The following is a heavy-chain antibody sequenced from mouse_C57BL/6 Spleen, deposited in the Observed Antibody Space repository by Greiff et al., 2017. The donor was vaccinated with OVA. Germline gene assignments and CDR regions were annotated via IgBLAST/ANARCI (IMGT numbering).Heavy chain of an antibody. CDR2: ISDGGSYT. Sequence: EVKVVESGGGLVKPGGSLKLSCAASGFTFSSYAMSWVRQTPEKRLEWVATISDGGSYTYYPDNVKGRFTISRDNAKNNLYLQMSHLKSEDTAMYYCARETPYWYFDVWGTGTTVTVSS. J-gene: IGHJ1*03. V-gene: IGHV5-4*01. CDR3: ARETPYWYFDV. CDR1: GFTFSSYA.